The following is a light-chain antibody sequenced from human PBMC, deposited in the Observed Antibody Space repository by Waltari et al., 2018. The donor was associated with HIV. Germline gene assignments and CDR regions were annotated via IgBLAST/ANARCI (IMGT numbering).Light chain of an antibody. V-gene: IGLV1-47*01. CDR2: RNS. J-gene: IGLJ3*02. CDR3: AAWDDSLSGWV. CDR1: SSNIGDNY. Sequence: QAARTQPPSTSGTPGQTAPSPCSGSSSNIGDNYVSWYQQLPGTAPKLLIYRNSQRPSGVRDRFSGSKSGTSASLAINDLRSEDEAEYHCAAWDDSLSGWVFGGGTNLTVL.